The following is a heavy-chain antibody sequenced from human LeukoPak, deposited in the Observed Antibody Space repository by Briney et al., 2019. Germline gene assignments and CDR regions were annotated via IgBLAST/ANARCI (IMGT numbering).Heavy chain of an antibody. Sequence: PGGSLRLSCAASGFTFSSYAMHWVRQAPGKGLEWVAVISYDGSNKYYADSVKGRFTISRDNSKNTLYLQMNSLRAEDTAVYYCARESYYYDTSAPVYWGQGTLVTVSS. J-gene: IGHJ4*02. D-gene: IGHD3-22*01. CDR1: GFTFSSYA. CDR3: ARESYYYDTSAPVY. V-gene: IGHV3-30*14. CDR2: ISYDGSNK.